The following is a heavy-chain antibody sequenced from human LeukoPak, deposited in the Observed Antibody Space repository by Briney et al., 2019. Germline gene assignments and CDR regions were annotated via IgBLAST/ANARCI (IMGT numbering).Heavy chain of an antibody. D-gene: IGHD1-26*01. CDR2: IKPDGSLI. J-gene: IGHJ4*02. CDR3: AKWELYSGFYYIDY. V-gene: IGHV3-7*01. CDR1: GFTFSSYW. Sequence: GGSLRLSCAASGFTFSSYWMTWVRQGPGKGLGWVANIKPDGSLIYYVDSVKGRFTISRDNAKNSLYLQMNSLRAEDTAVYYCAKWELYSGFYYIDYWGQGTLATVSS.